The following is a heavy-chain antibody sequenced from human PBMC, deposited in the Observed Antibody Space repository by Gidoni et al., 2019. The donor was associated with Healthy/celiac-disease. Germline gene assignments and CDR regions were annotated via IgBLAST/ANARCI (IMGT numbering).Heavy chain of an antibody. CDR2: ISYDGINK. J-gene: IGHJ4*02. D-gene: IGHD6-19*01. CDR1: GFPFSSYG. CDR3: AKDRGYWGSGWYFDY. Sequence: QVQLVESGGGVVQPGRSLRPSCAASGFPFSSYGMHWVRQAPGKGLEWVAVISYDGINKYYADSVKGRFTISRDNSKNTLYLQMNSLRAEDTAVYYCAKDRGYWGSGWYFDYWGQGTLVTVSS. V-gene: IGHV3-30*18.